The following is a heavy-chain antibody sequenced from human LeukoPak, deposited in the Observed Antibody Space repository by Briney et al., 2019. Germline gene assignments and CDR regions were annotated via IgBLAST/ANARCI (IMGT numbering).Heavy chain of an antibody. D-gene: IGHD3-10*01. V-gene: IGHV3-11*04. CDR2: IVSTGTLI. CDR1: GFTFSDNY. Sequence: GGSLRLSCVASGFTFSDNYMSWVRQAPGKRLEWVSSIVSTGTLIYYADSVKGRFTISRDNAKNTLYLQMNSLRAEDTAVYYCAKDLHYGSADYWGQGTLVTVSS. J-gene: IGHJ4*02. CDR3: AKDLHYGSADY.